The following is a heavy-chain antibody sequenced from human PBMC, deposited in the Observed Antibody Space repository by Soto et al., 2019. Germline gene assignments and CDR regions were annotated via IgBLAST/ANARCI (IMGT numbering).Heavy chain of an antibody. CDR3: ARGTSGRNSYYYGLDV. Sequence: PGGSLRLSCAASGFTFSSYGMHWVRQAPGKGLEWVAIIWYDGSNENYADSVKGRFTISRDNYKNTLYLQMNSLGAEDTAVYYCARGTSGRNSYYYGLDVWGQGTTVTVSS. J-gene: IGHJ6*02. D-gene: IGHD1-1*01. CDR1: GFTFSSYG. CDR2: IWYDGSNE. V-gene: IGHV3-33*01.